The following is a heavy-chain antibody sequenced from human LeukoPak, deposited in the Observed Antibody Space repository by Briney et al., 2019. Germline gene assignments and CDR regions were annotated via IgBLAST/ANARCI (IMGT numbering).Heavy chain of an antibody. J-gene: IGHJ4*02. CDR3: ARARWQLVPYFDS. CDR1: GYTFTDYY. CDR2: INPNSGGT. V-gene: IGHV1-2*02. D-gene: IGHD6-6*01. Sequence: ASVKVSCKASGYTFTDYYMHWVRQAPGQGLEWMGWINPNSGGTNFAQKFQGRVAMTRDTSISTAYLELGSLRSDDTAVYFCARARWQLVPYFDSWGQGTLVAVSS.